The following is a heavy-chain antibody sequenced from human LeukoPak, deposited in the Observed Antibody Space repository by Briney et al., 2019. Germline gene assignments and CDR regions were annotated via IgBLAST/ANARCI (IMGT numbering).Heavy chain of an antibody. Sequence: GASVKVSCKASGYTFTSYDINWVRQATGQGLEWMGWMNPNSGNTGYAQKFQGRVTMTRNTSISTAYMELSSLRSEDTAVYYRARVVVVPTAILPYYYYGMDVWGQGTTVTVSS. D-gene: IGHD2-2*01. CDR3: ARVVVVPTAILPYYYYGMDV. CDR1: GYTFTSYD. V-gene: IGHV1-8*01. J-gene: IGHJ6*02. CDR2: MNPNSGNT.